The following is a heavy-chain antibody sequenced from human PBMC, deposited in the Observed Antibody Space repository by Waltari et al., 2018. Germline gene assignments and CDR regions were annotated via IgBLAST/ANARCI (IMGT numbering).Heavy chain of an antibody. J-gene: IGHJ6*02. CDR1: GGSITSYY. CDR3: ARGMVAAGMDV. CDR2: IYNSGST. D-gene: IGHD2-15*01. Sequence: QVQLQESGPGLVKPSETLSLTCSVSGGSITSYYWSWIRQPAGKGLEWIGRIYNSGSTNYNPSLKSRVTMSVDTSKNQFSLKLNSVTAADTAVYYCARGMVAAGMDVWGQGTTVTVSS. V-gene: IGHV4-4*07.